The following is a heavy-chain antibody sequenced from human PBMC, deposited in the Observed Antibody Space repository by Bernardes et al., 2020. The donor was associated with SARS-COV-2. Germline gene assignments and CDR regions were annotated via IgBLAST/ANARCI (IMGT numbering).Heavy chain of an antibody. CDR2: IYYSGRT. CDR3: ARRFYVSGDDYYFYGMDV. J-gene: IGHJ6*02. Sequence: SETLSLTCTVSGGSISSSSYYWGWIRQPPGKGPEWIGSIYYSGRTYYNPSLKSRVTISVDASKNQFSLKLSSVTAADTAVYYCARRFYVSGDDYYFYGMDVWGQGTTVTVSS. D-gene: IGHD3-10*01. V-gene: IGHV4-39*01. CDR1: GGSISSSSYY.